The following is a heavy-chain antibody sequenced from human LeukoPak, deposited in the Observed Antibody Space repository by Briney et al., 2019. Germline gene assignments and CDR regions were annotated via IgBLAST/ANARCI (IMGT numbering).Heavy chain of an antibody. V-gene: IGHV3-9*01. CDR3: AKDSSSWQGWFDP. CDR2: ISWNSGSI. D-gene: IGHD6-13*01. Sequence: GGSLRLSCAASGFTFDDYAMHWVRQAPGKGLEWVSGISWNSGSIGYADSVKGRFTISRDNAKNSLYLQMNSLRVEGTALYYCAKDSSSWQGWFDPWGQGTLVTVSS. J-gene: IGHJ5*02. CDR1: GFTFDDYA.